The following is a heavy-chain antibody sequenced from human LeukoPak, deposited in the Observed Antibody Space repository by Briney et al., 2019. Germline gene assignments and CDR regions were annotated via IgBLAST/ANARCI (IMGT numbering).Heavy chain of an antibody. Sequence: SETLSLTCTVSGGSIRGYYWSWIRQPPGKGLEWIGYMYYSGSSKYNPYLKSRATISRDTSKNQFSLKLTSVTVADTAVYFCAREGEAAAGAFDNWGQGTLVTVSA. CDR3: AREGEAAAGAFDN. V-gene: IGHV4-59*01. D-gene: IGHD6-13*01. CDR2: MYYSGSS. J-gene: IGHJ4*02. CDR1: GGSIRGYY.